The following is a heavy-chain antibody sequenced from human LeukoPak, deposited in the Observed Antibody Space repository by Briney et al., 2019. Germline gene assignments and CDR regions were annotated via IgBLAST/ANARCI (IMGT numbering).Heavy chain of an antibody. V-gene: IGHV1-69*05. J-gene: IGHJ6*03. CDR3: ARGLAAAGTDYYYYMDV. Sequence: ASVKVSCKASGGTFSSYAISWVRQAPGQGLEWMGGIIPIFGTANYAQKFQGRVTITTDESTSTAYMEPSSLRSEDTAVYYCARGLAAAGTDYYYYMDVWGKGTTVTVSS. D-gene: IGHD6-13*01. CDR1: GGTFSSYA. CDR2: IIPIFGTA.